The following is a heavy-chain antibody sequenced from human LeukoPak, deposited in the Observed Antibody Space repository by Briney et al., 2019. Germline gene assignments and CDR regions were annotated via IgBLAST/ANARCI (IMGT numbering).Heavy chain of an antibody. V-gene: IGHV1-2*06. Sequence: GASVKVSCKASGYTFTCYYMHWVRQAPGQGLEWMGRINPNSGGTNYAQKFQGRVTMTRDTSISTAYMELSRLRSDDTAVYYCASGIAAAGMGYYYMDVWGKGTTVTVSS. D-gene: IGHD6-13*01. CDR3: ASGIAAAGMGYYYMDV. CDR1: GYTFTCYY. J-gene: IGHJ6*03. CDR2: INPNSGGT.